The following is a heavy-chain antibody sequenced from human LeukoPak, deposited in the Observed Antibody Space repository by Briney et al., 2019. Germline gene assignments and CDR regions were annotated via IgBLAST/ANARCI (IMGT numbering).Heavy chain of an antibody. V-gene: IGHV3-23*01. Sequence: GGSLRLSCAASGFTFSSYAMSWVRQAPGKGLEWVSAISGSGGSTYYADSVKGRFTISRDNSKNTLYLQMNSLRAEDTAVYYCAKLSFGGVIVPPFFDYWGQGTLDTVSS. CDR1: GFTFSSYA. D-gene: IGHD3-16*02. CDR2: ISGSGGST. J-gene: IGHJ4*02. CDR3: AKLSFGGVIVPPFFDY.